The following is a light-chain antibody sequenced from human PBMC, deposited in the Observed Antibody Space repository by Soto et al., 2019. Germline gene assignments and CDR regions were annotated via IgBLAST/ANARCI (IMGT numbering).Light chain of an antibody. CDR2: GAS. Sequence: EIVLTQSPGTLSLSPGERATLSCRTSQSISSTYLAWYQRKPGQAPRLLIFGASNRATGIPDRFSGSGSGTAFTLTISRLEPEDFAVYYCQQYGSSPPYTFGQGTKLEIK. V-gene: IGKV3-20*01. CDR3: QQYGSSPPYT. CDR1: QSISSTY. J-gene: IGKJ2*01.